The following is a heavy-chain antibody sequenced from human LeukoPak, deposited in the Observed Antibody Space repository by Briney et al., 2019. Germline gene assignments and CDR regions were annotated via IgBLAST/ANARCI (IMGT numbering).Heavy chain of an antibody. CDR2: IYTSGST. V-gene: IGHV4-4*07. Sequence: SETLSLTCTVSGGSTSSYYWSWIRQPAGKGLEWIGRIYTSGSTNYNPSLKSRVTMSVDTSKNQFSLKLSSVTAADTAVYYCARVGGGDFPLYYYYGMDVWGQGTTVTVSS. CDR1: GGSTSSYY. J-gene: IGHJ6*02. CDR3: ARVGGGDFPLYYYYGMDV. D-gene: IGHD2-21*02.